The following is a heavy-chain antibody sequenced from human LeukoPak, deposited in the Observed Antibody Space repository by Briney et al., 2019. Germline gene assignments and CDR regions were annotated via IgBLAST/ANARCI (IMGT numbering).Heavy chain of an antibody. D-gene: IGHD2-2*01. Sequence: ASVKVSCKASGGTFSSYAISWVRQAPGQGLEWMGRIIPIFGTANYAQKFQGRVTITADKSTSTAYMELSSLRSEDTAVYYRARVREDIVVVPAGGGNYYYMDVWGKGTTVTVSS. CDR2: IIPIFGTA. J-gene: IGHJ6*03. V-gene: IGHV1-69*06. CDR3: ARVREDIVVVPAGGGNYYYMDV. CDR1: GGTFSSYA.